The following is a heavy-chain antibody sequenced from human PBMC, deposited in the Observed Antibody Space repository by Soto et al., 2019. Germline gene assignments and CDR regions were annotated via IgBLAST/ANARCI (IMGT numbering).Heavy chain of an antibody. D-gene: IGHD3-9*01. Sequence: EVDLVESGGGLAQPGRSLRLSCVASGFTFDDHGMHWVRQIPGRGLEWVSGISWNSGSIGHAESVKGRFTIFRDNAKNSLYLEMNSLRQEDTALYYCVRDTSSGWHLKDHWGQGVQVSVSS. CDR2: ISWNSGSI. CDR3: VRDTSSGWHLKDH. J-gene: IGHJ4*02. V-gene: IGHV3-9*01. CDR1: GFTFDDHG.